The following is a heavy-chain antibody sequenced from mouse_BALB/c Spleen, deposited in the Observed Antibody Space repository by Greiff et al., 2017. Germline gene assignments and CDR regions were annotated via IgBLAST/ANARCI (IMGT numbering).Heavy chain of an antibody. D-gene: IGHD5-1*01. Sequence: QVQLQQSGAELMKPGASVKISCKATGYTFSSYWIEWVKQRPGHGLEWIGEILPGSGSTNYNEKFKGKATFTADTSSNTVYMQLSSLTSEDSAVYYCAEYGGYFDYWGQGTTLTVSS. CDR2: ILPGSGST. V-gene: IGHV1-9*01. J-gene: IGHJ2*01. CDR1: GYTFSSYW. CDR3: AEYGGYFDY.